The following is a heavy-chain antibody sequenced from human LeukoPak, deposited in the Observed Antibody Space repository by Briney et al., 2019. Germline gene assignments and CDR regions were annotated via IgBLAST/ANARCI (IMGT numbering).Heavy chain of an antibody. Sequence: ASVKVSCKVSGYTLTELSMHWVRQAPGKGLEWMGGFDPEDGETIYAQKFQSRVTMTEDTSTDTAYMELSSLRSEDTAVYYCATGRFLTINFDYWGQGTLVTVSS. V-gene: IGHV1-24*01. CDR2: FDPEDGET. D-gene: IGHD3-9*01. CDR1: GYTLTELS. CDR3: ATGRFLTINFDY. J-gene: IGHJ4*02.